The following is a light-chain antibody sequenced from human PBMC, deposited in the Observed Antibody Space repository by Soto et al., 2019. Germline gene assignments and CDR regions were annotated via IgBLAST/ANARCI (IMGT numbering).Light chain of an antibody. J-gene: IGLJ3*02. CDR2: ENN. Sequence: QSVLTQPPSVSAAPGQKVTISCSGSSSNIGNNYVSWYQQLPGTAPKLLNYENNKRPSGIPDRFSGSKSGTSATLGITGLQTGDEADYYCGTWDSSLSAGVFGGGTKLTVL. CDR3: GTWDSSLSAGV. V-gene: IGLV1-51*02. CDR1: SSNIGNNY.